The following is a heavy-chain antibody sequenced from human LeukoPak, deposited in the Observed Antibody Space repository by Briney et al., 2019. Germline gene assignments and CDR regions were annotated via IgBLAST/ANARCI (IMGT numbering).Heavy chain of an antibody. CDR3: ARDARTVGITMIVVGFDY. CDR2: ISGSSRTI. Sequence: GGSLRLSCAASGFTFSSYSMNWVRRAPGKGLEWVSSISGSSRTIYYADSVKGRFTISRDNAKNTLYLQMNSLRAEDTAVYYCARDARTVGITMIVVGFDYWGQGTLVTVSS. J-gene: IGHJ4*02. D-gene: IGHD3-22*01. CDR1: GFTFSSYS. V-gene: IGHV3-48*04.